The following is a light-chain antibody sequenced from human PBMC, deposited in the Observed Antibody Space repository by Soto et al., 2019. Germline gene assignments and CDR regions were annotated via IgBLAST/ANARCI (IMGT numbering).Light chain of an antibody. CDR2: DVS. CDR3: SSYTSSSTVV. V-gene: IGLV2-14*01. J-gene: IGLJ2*01. CDR1: SSDIGAYNY. Sequence: QSALTQPASVSGSPGQSITISCTGTSSDIGAYNYVYWYQQHPGKAPKLMIYDVSNRPSGVSNRFSGSKSGHTASLTISGLQAEDEADYYCSSYTSSSTVVFGGGTKLTVL.